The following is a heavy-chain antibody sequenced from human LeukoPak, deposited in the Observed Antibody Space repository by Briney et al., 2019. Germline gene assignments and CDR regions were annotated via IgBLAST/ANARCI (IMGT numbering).Heavy chain of an antibody. CDR1: GFTFSSYS. Sequence: PGGSLRLSCAASGFTFSSYSMNWVRQAPGKGLEWVSSISSSSSYIYYADSVKGRFTISRDNAKNSLYLQMNSLRAEDTAVYYCARVRGGGSRSFFPWGQGTLVTVSS. CDR2: ISSSSSYI. CDR3: ARVRGGGSRSFFP. J-gene: IGHJ5*02. D-gene: IGHD3-10*01. V-gene: IGHV3-21*01.